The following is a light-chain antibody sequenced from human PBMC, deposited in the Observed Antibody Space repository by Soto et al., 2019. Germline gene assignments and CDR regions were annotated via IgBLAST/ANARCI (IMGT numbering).Light chain of an antibody. CDR1: QSVSNY. CDR2: GAS. V-gene: IGKV3D-15*01. Sequence: EIVMTQSPAILSVSPGERATLSCRASQSVSNYLAWYQQKPGQAPRLLIYGASTRATGIPAWFSGSGSGTEFTLTISSLQSEDFAVYYCQQYNNWPPLTFGGGTKVEIK. CDR3: QQYNNWPPLT. J-gene: IGKJ4*01.